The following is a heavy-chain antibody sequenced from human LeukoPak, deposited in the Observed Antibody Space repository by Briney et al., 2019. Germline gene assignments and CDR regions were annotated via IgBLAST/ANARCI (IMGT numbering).Heavy chain of an antibody. J-gene: IGHJ5*02. V-gene: IGHV4-34*01. CDR2: INHSGST. CDR3: ARLEPTPHMGDWFDP. D-gene: IGHD1-26*01. Sequence: SETLSLTCAVYGGSFSGYYWSWIRQPPGKGLEWIGEINHSGSTNYNPSLKSRVTISVDTSKNQFSLKLSSVTAADTAVYYCARLEPTPHMGDWFDPWGQRTLVTVSS. CDR1: GGSFSGYY.